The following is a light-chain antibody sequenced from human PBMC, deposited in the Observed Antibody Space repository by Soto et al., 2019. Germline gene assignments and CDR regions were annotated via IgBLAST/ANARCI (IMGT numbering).Light chain of an antibody. CDR2: QVS. CDR3: MQGSHWPPRYT. J-gene: IGKJ2*01. V-gene: IGKV2-30*01. Sequence: DVVMTQSPHSLPVTLGQPASISCRSSQSLVYGDANSFFNWFHQRPGQPPRRLIYQVSNRDSGVADRFSGSGSATDFTLRSSRVEAEDVGVYYCMQGSHWPPRYTFGQGTKLEIK. CDR1: QSLVYGDANSF.